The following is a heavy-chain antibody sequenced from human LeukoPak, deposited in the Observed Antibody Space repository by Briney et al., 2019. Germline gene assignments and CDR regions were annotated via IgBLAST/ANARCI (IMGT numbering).Heavy chain of an antibody. V-gene: IGHV3-53*01. CDR3: ARRAGAYSHPYDY. CDR2: IYSDNT. CDR1: GFTVSSNS. J-gene: IGHJ4*02. D-gene: IGHD4/OR15-4a*01. Sequence: TGGSLRLSCAASGFTVSSNSMSWVRQATGKGLEWVSFIYSDNTHYSDSVKGRFTISRDNSKNTLYLQINSLRAEDTSVYYCARRAGAYSHPYDYWGQGTLVTVSS.